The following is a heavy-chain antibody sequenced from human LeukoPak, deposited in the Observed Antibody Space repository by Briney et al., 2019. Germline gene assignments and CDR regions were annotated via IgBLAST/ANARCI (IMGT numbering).Heavy chain of an antibody. CDR3: ARGLGSYPEIPLDY. CDR1: GYTFTTYY. Sequence: ASVKVSCKASGYTFTTYYIHWVRQAPGQGLEWMGWISGYSDNTNYAQNPQGRVTMTTDTSTSTAYMELRSLRSDDTAVYYCARGLGSYPEIPLDYWGQGTLVTVSS. J-gene: IGHJ4*02. V-gene: IGHV1-18*04. CDR2: ISGYSDNT. D-gene: IGHD3-16*02.